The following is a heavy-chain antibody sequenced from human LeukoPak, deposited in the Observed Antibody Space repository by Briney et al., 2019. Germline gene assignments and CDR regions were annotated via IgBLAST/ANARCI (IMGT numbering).Heavy chain of an antibody. D-gene: IGHD1-26*01. J-gene: IGHJ6*02. CDR3: AMLIVGATGGYYYYGMDV. Sequence: GGSLRLSCAASGFTFDDYAMHWVRQAPGKGLEWVSGISWNSGSIGYADSVKGRFTISRDNAKNSLYLQMNSLRAEDMALYYCAMLIVGATGGYYYYGMDVWGQGTTVTVSS. CDR2: ISWNSGSI. CDR1: GFTFDDYA. V-gene: IGHV3-9*03.